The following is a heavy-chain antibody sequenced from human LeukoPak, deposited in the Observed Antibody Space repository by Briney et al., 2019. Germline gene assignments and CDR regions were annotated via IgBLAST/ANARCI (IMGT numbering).Heavy chain of an antibody. CDR3: TRDSSYGDYSTAFDY. D-gene: IGHD4-17*01. J-gene: IGHJ4*02. CDR2: IKVDGSAK. Sequence: GGSLGHSCAASGFTFSSYWMSWVRQAPGKGLEWVANIKVDGSAKYYVDSVKGRFTISRDNAENSLYLQMNSLRAEDTAVYYCTRDSSYGDYSTAFDYWGQGALVTVSS. CDR1: GFTFSSYW. V-gene: IGHV3-7*03.